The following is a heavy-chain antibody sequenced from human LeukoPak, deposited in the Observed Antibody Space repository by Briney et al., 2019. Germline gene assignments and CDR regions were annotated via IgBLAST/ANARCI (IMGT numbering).Heavy chain of an antibody. D-gene: IGHD2-2*01. CDR1: GYTFTTYT. J-gene: IGHJ4*02. V-gene: IGHV1-3*03. CDR2: IIAGNGNT. Sequence: ASVKVSCKASGYTFTTYTIHWVRRAPGQRLEWMGWIIAGNGNTKYSQDFQGRVTITRDTSASIVYMELSSLRSDDMAVYYCARDAQLYSASWGFDYWGQGTLVIVSS. CDR3: ARDAQLYSASWGFDY.